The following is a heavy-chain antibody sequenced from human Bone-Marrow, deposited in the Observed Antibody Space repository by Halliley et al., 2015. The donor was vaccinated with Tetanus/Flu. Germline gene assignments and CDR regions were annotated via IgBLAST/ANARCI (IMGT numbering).Heavy chain of an antibody. J-gene: IGHJ6*02. CDR3: ARSRGTVGYQYFGMDV. V-gene: IGHV3-33*01. Sequence: WFDGSYTNYADSVRGRFTISRDKSGDTLYLLMNALRPEDTAMYYCARSRGTVGYQYFGMDVWGQGTTVTVSS. D-gene: IGHD2-2*01. CDR2: WFDGSYT.